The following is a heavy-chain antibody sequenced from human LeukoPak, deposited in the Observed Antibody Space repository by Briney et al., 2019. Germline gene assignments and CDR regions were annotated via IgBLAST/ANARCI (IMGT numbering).Heavy chain of an antibody. CDR1: GFAFSSYW. CDR3: ARCCYYYDSSGYYWGVPMYYYYYMDV. D-gene: IGHD3-22*01. V-gene: IGHV3-74*01. Sequence: GGSLRLSCAASGFAFSSYWMHWVRQAPGKGLVWVSRINSDGSSTSYADSVKGRFTISRDNAKNTLYLQMNSLRAEDTAVYYCARCCYYYDSSGYYWGVPMYYYYYMDVWGKGTTVTVSS. J-gene: IGHJ6*03. CDR2: INSDGSST.